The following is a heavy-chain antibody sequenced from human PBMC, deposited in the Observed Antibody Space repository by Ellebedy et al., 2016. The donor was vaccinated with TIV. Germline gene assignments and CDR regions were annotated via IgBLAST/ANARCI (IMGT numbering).Heavy chain of an antibody. CDR3: ARTAPYSSSSNDY. CDR2: ISYDGSDI. CDR1: GFTFSSFA. Sequence: GESLKISCVASGFTFSSFALNWVRQTPDKGLEWVAVISYDGSDIYYADSVKGRFTISRDNSKNTLYLQVHSLRTEDTAIYYCARTAPYSSSSNDYWGQGTLVTVSS. J-gene: IGHJ4*02. V-gene: IGHV3-30-3*01. D-gene: IGHD6-6*01.